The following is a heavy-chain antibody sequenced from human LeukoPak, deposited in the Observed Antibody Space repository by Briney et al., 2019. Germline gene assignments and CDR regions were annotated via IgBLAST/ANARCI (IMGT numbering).Heavy chain of an antibody. D-gene: IGHD5-12*01. J-gene: IGHJ4*02. Sequence: PAASVKVSCKASGYTFTGYYMHWVRQAPGQGLEWMGWINPNSGGTNYAQKFQGRVTMTRDTSISTAYMELSSLRSEDTAVYYCARARGYSGYDVYPLGYWGQGTLVTVSS. CDR3: ARARGYSGYDVYPLGY. V-gene: IGHV1-2*02. CDR1: GYTFTGYY. CDR2: INPNSGGT.